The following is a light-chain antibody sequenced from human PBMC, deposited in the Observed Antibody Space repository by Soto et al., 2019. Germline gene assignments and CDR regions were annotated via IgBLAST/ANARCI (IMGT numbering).Light chain of an antibody. CDR1: GSDVGGYNY. V-gene: IGLV2-14*01. CDR3: SSYTSSSTLPVV. CDR2: DVS. J-gene: IGLJ2*01. Sequence: QSALTQPASVSGSPGQSITISCTGTGSDVGGYNYVSWYQQHPGKAPKLMIYDVSNRPSGVSNRFSGSKSGNTASLTISGLQAEDEADYYCSSYTSSSTLPVVFGGGTKLTVL.